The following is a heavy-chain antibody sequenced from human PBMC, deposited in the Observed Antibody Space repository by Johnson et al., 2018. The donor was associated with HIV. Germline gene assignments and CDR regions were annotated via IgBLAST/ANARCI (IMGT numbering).Heavy chain of an antibody. CDR3: ARPAYSGTWTDAFDI. CDR1: AFTFSSYG. V-gene: IGHV3-7*03. J-gene: IGHJ3*02. Sequence: VQLVESGGGVVQPGGSLRLSCAASAFTFSSYGMHWVRQAPGKGLECVANIKQDGSEKYYVDSVKGRFSISRDNAKNSLYLQMNSLRAEDTALYYCARPAYSGTWTDAFDIWGQGTMVTVSS. D-gene: IGHD1-26*01. CDR2: IKQDGSEK.